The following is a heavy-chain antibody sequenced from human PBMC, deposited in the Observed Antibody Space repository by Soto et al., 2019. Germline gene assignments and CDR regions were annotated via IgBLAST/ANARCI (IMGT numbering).Heavy chain of an antibody. Sequence: GGYLRLSCAASGFTFSSYAMSWGRQAPGKGLEWVSAISGSGGSTYYADSVKGRFTISRDNSKNTLYLQMNSLRAEDTAVYYCAKIGDYDILTGRNWFDPWGQGTLVTVSS. D-gene: IGHD3-9*01. J-gene: IGHJ5*02. V-gene: IGHV3-23*01. CDR1: GFTFSSYA. CDR2: ISGSGGST. CDR3: AKIGDYDILTGRNWFDP.